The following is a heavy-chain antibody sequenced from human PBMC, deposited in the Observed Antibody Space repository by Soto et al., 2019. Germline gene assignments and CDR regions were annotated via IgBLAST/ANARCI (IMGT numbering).Heavy chain of an antibody. Sequence: SETLSLTCSVSGDSISNSRFYWAWIRQPPGEGLEWVGSIYHTGIAYYNPSLKSRVTISVDTSKNQFSLKLTSVTAADAALYYCARDFFDSSDYTTNWFDPWGQGTLVTVSS. CDR3: ARDFFDSSDYTTNWFDP. CDR2: IYHTGIA. J-gene: IGHJ5*02. CDR1: GDSISNSRFY. V-gene: IGHV4-39*01. D-gene: IGHD3-22*01.